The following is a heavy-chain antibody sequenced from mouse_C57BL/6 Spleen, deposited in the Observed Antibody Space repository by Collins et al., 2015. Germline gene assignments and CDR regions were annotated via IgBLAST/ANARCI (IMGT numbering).Heavy chain of an antibody. V-gene: IGHV1-62-2*01. CDR3: ARHEEDYDYPDWYFDV. CDR1: GYTFTEYT. Sequence: VKPGASVKLSCKASGYTFTEYTIHWVKQRSGQGLEWIGWFYPGSGSIKYNEKFKDKATLTADKSSSTVYMELSRSTSEDSAVYFCARHEEDYDYPDWYFDVWGTGTTVTVSS. CDR2: FYPGSGSI. J-gene: IGHJ1*03. D-gene: IGHD2-4*01.